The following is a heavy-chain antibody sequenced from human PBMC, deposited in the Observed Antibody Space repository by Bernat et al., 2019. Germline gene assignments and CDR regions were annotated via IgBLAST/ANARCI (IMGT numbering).Heavy chain of an antibody. CDR1: GGSISSYY. D-gene: IGHD3-3*01. V-gene: IGHV4-59*01. J-gene: IGHJ3*02. CDR3: ARGVQYDFWSGYGRDAFDI. Sequence: QVQLQESGPGLVKPSETLSLTCTVSGGSISSYYWSWIRQPPGKGLEWIGYIYYSGSTNYNPSLKSRVTISVDTSKNQFSLKLSSVTAADTAVYYCARGVQYDFWSGYGRDAFDIWGQGTRVTGSS. CDR2: IYYSGST.